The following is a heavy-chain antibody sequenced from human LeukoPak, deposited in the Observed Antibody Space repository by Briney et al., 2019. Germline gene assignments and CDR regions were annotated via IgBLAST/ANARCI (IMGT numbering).Heavy chain of an antibody. J-gene: IGHJ5*02. V-gene: IGHV3-66*02. CDR3: ASSGYSYGYFT. CDR2: IYSGGST. D-gene: IGHD5-18*01. Sequence: GGSLRLSCAASGFTVSSNYMSWVRQAPGKGLEWVSVIYSGGSTYYADSVKGRFTISRDNSKNTLYPQMNSLRAEDTAVYYCASSGYSYGYFTWGQGTLVTVSS. CDR1: GFTVSSNY.